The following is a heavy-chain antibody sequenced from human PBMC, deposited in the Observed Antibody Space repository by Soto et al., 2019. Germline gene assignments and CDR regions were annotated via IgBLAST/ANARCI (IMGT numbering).Heavy chain of an antibody. CDR3: ARESKDSYYDILTGSRNWFDP. V-gene: IGHV3-21*01. J-gene: IGHJ5*02. D-gene: IGHD3-9*01. CDR1: GFTFSSYS. CDR2: ISSSSSYI. Sequence: TGGSLRLSCAASGFTFSSYSMNWVRQPPGKGLEWVSSISSSSSYIYYANSVKGRFTTSRDNAKNSLYLQMNSLRAEDTAVYYCARESKDSYYDILTGSRNWFDPWGQGTLVTVSS.